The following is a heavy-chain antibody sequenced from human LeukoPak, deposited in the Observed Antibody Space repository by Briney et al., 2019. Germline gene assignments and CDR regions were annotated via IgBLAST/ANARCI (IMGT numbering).Heavy chain of an antibody. D-gene: IGHD3-10*01. CDR2: IYPGDSDT. CDR3: ARHDEPGSDY. J-gene: IGHJ4*02. V-gene: IGHV5-51*01. CDR1: GYIFTS. Sequence: GESLKISCKASGYIFTSQVSGKVLEWMGIIYPGDSDTRYSPSFQGQVTISADKSISTAYLQWSSLKASDTAMYYCARHDEPGSDYWGQGTLVTVSS.